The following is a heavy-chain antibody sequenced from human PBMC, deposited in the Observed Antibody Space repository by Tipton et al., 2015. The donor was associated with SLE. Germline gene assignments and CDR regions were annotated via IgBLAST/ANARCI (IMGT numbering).Heavy chain of an antibody. CDR2: IWYDGSNK. J-gene: IGHJ4*02. V-gene: IGHV3-33*01. CDR3: ARVGARQQVFDY. D-gene: IGHD6-13*01. Sequence: SLRLSCAASGFTFSSYGMHWVRQAPGKGLEWVAVIWYDGSNKYYADSVKGRFTISRDNSKNTLYLQMNSLRAEDTAVYYCARVGARQQVFDYWGQGTLVTVSS. CDR1: GFTFSSYG.